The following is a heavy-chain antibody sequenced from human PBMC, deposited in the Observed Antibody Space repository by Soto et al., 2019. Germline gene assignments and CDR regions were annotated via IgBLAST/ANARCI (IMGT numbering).Heavy chain of an antibody. CDR1: GGSISSYY. D-gene: IGHD5-18*01. CDR2: IYYSGST. CDR3: ARRYGSCFDY. J-gene: IGHJ4*02. Sequence: QVQLQESGPGLVKPSETLSLTCTVSGGSISSYYWSWIRQPPGKGLEWIGYIYYSGSTNYNPSLKSRVTISVDTSKNQISLKLSSVTAADTALYYCARRYGSCFDYWGQGTLVTVSS. V-gene: IGHV4-59*08.